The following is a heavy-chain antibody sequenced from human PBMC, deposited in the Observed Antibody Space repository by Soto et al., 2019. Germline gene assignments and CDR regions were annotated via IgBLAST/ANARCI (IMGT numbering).Heavy chain of an antibody. CDR2: IYPGDSDT. D-gene: IGHD3-3*01. V-gene: IGHV5-51*01. CDR1: GYSFTSYW. Sequence: GESLKISCEGSGYSFTSYWIGWVRQMPGKGLEWMGIIYPGDSDTRYSPSFQGQVTISADKSISTAYLQWSSLKASDTAVYYCARDGRFLEWLPYGMDVWGQGTTVTVSS. J-gene: IGHJ6*02. CDR3: ARDGRFLEWLPYGMDV.